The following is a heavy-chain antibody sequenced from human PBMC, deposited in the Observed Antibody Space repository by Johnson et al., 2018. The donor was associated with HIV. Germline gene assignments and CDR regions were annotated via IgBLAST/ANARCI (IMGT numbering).Heavy chain of an antibody. J-gene: IGHJ3*01. CDR3: ARDGESQQLPLGDAFDV. Sequence: QVQLVESGGGVVQPGKSLRLSCAASGFTFSSYGMHWVRQAPGKGLEWVAVISYDGSDKYYADSVKGRFTISRDNSKNTLCLQMNSLRPEDTAMYYCARDGESQQLPLGDAFDVWGQGTMVIVSS. CDR1: GFTFSSYG. CDR2: ISYDGSDK. V-gene: IGHV3-30*03. D-gene: IGHD6-13*01.